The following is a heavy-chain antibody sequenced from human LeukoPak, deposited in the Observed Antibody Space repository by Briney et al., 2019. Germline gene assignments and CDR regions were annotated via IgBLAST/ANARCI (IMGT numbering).Heavy chain of an antibody. V-gene: IGHV4-30-4*08. J-gene: IGHJ4*02. CDR3: ARITYDFWSGYYGDYFDY. Sequence: SQTLSLTCTVSGGSISSGDYYWSWIRQPPGKGLEWIGYIYYSGSTYYNPSLKSRVTISVDTSNNQFSLKLSSVTAADTAVYYCARITYDFWSGYYGDYFDYWGQGTLVTVSS. CDR2: IYYSGST. D-gene: IGHD3-3*01. CDR1: GGSISSGDYY.